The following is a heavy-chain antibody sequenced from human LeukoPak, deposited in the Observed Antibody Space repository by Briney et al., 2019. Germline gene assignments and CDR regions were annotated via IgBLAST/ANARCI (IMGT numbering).Heavy chain of an antibody. CDR2: IYAGGST. Sequence: GGSLRLSCAASGFTVSSNYMSWVRQAPGKGLEWVSIIYAGGSTGYADSVKGRFTISRDNSKNTLYLQMNSLRTEDTAVYYCATSRGSSFDYWGQGTLVTVSS. J-gene: IGHJ4*02. CDR3: ATSRGSSFDY. V-gene: IGHV3-53*01. CDR1: GFTVSSNY. D-gene: IGHD1-26*01.